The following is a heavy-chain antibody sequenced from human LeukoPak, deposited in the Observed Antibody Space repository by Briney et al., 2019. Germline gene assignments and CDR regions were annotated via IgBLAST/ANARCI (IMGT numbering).Heavy chain of an antibody. CDR1: GGSISSSSYY. V-gene: IGHV4-39*07. CDR2: IYYSGST. CDR3: ARVSYYYDSSGYYEYFQH. J-gene: IGHJ1*01. Sequence: PSGTLSLTCTVSGGSISSSSYYWGWIRQPPGKGLEWIGSIYYSGSTYYNPSLKSRVTISVDTSKNQFSLKLSSVTAADTAVYYCARVSYYYDSSGYYEYFQHWGQGTLVTVSS. D-gene: IGHD3-22*01.